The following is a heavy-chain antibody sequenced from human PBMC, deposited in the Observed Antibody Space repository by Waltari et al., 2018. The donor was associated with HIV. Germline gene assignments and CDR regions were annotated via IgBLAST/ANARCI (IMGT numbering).Heavy chain of an antibody. CDR2: IKMKFDGVST. V-gene: IGHV3-15*06. D-gene: IGHD3-16*01. CDR3: VVGGGGAYSLRGPDGFDI. CDR1: GFIFSEAW. Sequence: QVVESGGDLVNPGGSLKLSCKGPGFIFSEAWRKWVRQVQRGGGGGAGGIKMKFDGVSTNCAAPGKDRFTLSREDSEKMFCVRMSGVMNDDTGIYFCVVGGGGAYSLRGPDGFDIWGQGTPVTVSS. J-gene: IGHJ3*02.